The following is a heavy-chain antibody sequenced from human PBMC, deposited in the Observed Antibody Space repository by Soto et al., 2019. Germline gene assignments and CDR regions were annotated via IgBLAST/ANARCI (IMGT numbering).Heavy chain of an antibody. CDR3: ARGNWNYYYGFDV. V-gene: IGHV3-7*01. CDR2: IKPDGSEQ. CDR1: EFTFDKYY. D-gene: IGHD1-20*01. Sequence: GGSLRLSCAASEFTFDKYYMTWVRQVPGKGPEWVANIKPDGSEQYYVDSVKGRFTISRDNANNSLYLQMNSLRAEDTAVYFCARGNWNYYYGFDVWGQGTTVTVS. J-gene: IGHJ6*02.